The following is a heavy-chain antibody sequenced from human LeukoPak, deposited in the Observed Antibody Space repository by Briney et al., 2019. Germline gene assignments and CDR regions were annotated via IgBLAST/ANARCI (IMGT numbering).Heavy chain of an antibody. D-gene: IGHD3-16*01. CDR1: GYSFTSYW. Sequence: GESLKISCKDSGYSFTSYWIGWVRQMPGKGLEWMGIIYPGDSDTRYSPSFQGQVTISADKSINTAYLQWNSLKASDTAFYYCARSGGDTGFEYYLDYWGQGTLVTVSS. CDR2: IYPGDSDT. CDR3: ARSGGDTGFEYYLDY. J-gene: IGHJ4*02. V-gene: IGHV5-51*01.